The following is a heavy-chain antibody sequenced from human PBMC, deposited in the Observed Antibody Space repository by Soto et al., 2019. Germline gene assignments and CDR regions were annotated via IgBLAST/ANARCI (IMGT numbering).Heavy chain of an antibody. Sequence: QVQLVQSGAEVMKPGASVKVSCKASGFTFITYFMHWLRQAPGQGLEWMGIISPSGDATTYAEKFKGRVTVTKDTSTTTLYMELSSLRSEDTAVYYCARDWRYSSGLDYWGQGTLVTVSS. D-gene: IGHD6-19*01. V-gene: IGHV1-46*01. CDR2: ISPSGDAT. J-gene: IGHJ4*02. CDR1: GFTFITYF. CDR3: ARDWRYSSGLDY.